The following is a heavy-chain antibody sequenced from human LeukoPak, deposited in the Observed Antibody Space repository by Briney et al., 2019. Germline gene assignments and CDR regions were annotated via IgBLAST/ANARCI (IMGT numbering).Heavy chain of an antibody. CDR2: INTDGSST. V-gene: IGHV3-74*01. CDR1: GFTFSRYW. Sequence: PGGSLRLSCAASGFTFSRYWMHWVRQAPGKGPVWVSLINTDGSSTRYADSVKGRFTISRDNSKNTLYLQMNSLRADDTAVYYCAKGRAKATVTAGDHWGQGTLATVSS. CDR3: AKGRAKATVTAGDH. D-gene: IGHD4-17*01. J-gene: IGHJ4*02.